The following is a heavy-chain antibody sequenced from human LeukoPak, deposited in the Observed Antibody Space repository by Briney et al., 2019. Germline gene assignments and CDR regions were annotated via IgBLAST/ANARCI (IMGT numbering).Heavy chain of an antibody. Sequence: SETLSLTCAVYGGSLSGYYWSWIRQPPGKGLEWIGEINHSGSTNYNPSLKSRVTISVDTSKNQFSLKLSSVTAADTAVYYCATVNVLRYFDWLSSFNWFDPWGQGTLVTVSS. CDR1: GGSLSGYY. CDR3: ATVNVLRYFDWLSSFNWFDP. CDR2: INHSGST. D-gene: IGHD3-9*01. V-gene: IGHV4-34*01. J-gene: IGHJ5*02.